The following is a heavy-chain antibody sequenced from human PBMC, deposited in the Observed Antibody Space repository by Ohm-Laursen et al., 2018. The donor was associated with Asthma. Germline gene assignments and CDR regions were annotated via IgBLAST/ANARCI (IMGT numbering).Heavy chain of an antibody. Sequence: RSLRLSCAASGFTFSDFNMHWVRQAPGKGLEWVAVISFNSFKINYTDSVKGRFTISRDDSKNTLFLEMNSLRAEDTALYYCAKDLDIRKYYGMDVWGQGTTVTVSS. V-gene: IGHV3-30-3*01. CDR3: AKDLDIRKYYGMDV. CDR1: GFTFSDFN. J-gene: IGHJ6*02. D-gene: IGHD3-9*01. CDR2: ISFNSFKI.